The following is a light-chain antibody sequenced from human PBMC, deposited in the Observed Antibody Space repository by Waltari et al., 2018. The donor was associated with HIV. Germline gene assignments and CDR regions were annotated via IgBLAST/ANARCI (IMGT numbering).Light chain of an antibody. CDR1: NSDVGGYNL. Sequence: QSALTQPASVSGSPGQSITISCTGTNSDVGGYNLVSWYQQHPGKAPILMIYEVSKRPSGVSNRFSGSKSGNTASLTISGLQAEDEADYYCCAYAGSTTYVIFGGGTKLTVL. CDR3: CAYAGSTTYVI. CDR2: EVS. J-gene: IGLJ2*01. V-gene: IGLV2-23*02.